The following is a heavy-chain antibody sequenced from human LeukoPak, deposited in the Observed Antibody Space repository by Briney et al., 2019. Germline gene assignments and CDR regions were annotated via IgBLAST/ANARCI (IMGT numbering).Heavy chain of an antibody. CDR3: AKFRSYYVDY. V-gene: IGHV3-30*18. CDR2: ISHDGSQT. D-gene: IGHD3-10*02. CDR1: GYSFSAYD. Sequence: GGSLRLSCTASGYSFSAYDIHWVRQAPGKGLEWVAAISHDGSQTFYADSVKGRFTISRDNPRNTLFLQMNSLGTEDTAVYYCAKFRSYYVDYWGQGTQVMVSS. J-gene: IGHJ4*02.